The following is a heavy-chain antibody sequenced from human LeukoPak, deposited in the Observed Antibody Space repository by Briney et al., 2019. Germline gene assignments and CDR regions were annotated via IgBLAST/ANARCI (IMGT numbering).Heavy chain of an antibody. CDR2: ISGSGGGT. CDR3: AKGYSSGWDWFDP. CDR1: GFTFTSYA. Sequence: GGSLRLSCAASGFTFTSYAMSWVRQAPGKGLEWVSAISGSGGGTFYADSVKGRFTISRDNSRNTLYLQMNSLRAEDTAVYYCAKGYSSGWDWFDPWGQGTLVTVSS. J-gene: IGHJ5*02. V-gene: IGHV3-23*01. D-gene: IGHD6-19*01.